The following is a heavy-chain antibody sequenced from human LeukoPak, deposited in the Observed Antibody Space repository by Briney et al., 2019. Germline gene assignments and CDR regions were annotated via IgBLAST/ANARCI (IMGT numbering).Heavy chain of an antibody. Sequence: SESLSLTCAVYGGSFSGYYWSSIRQPPGKGLEWIGEINHSGSTNYNPSLKSRVTISVDTSKNQFSLKLSSVTAADTAVYYCARNPGSRLDYWGQGTLVTVSS. CDR3: ARNPGSRLDY. V-gene: IGHV4-34*01. D-gene: IGHD6-13*01. J-gene: IGHJ4*02. CDR2: INHSGST. CDR1: GGSFSGYY.